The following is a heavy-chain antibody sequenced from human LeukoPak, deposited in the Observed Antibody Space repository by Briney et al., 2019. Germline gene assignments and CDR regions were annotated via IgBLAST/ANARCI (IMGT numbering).Heavy chain of an antibody. Sequence: GGSLRLSCAASGFTFSSYSMNWVRQAPGKGLEWVSSISSSSSYIYYADSVKGRFIISTDNSKNTLYLQMNSLRAEDTAIYYCAKDSYSHNGIFDALDIWGQGTMVTVSS. CDR3: AKDSYSHNGIFDALDI. J-gene: IGHJ3*02. CDR1: GFTFSSYS. V-gene: IGHV3-21*04. D-gene: IGHD2-8*01. CDR2: ISSSSSYI.